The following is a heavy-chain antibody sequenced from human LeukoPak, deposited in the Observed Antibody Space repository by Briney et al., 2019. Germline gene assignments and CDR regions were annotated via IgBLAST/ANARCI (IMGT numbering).Heavy chain of an antibody. CDR2: ISSSGSTI. D-gene: IGHD5-12*01. J-gene: IGHJ6*02. CDR1: GFTVSSNY. CDR3: ARGGFSGYDYYYYGMDV. V-gene: IGHV3-11*01. Sequence: GGSLRLSCAASGFTVSSNYMSWIRQAPGKGLEWVSYISSSGSTIYYADSVKGRFTISRDNAKNSLYLQMNSLRAEDTAVYYCARGGFSGYDYYYYGMDVWGQGTTVTVSS.